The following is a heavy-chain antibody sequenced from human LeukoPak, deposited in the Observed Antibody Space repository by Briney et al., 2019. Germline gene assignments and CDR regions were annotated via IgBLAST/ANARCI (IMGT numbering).Heavy chain of an antibody. CDR2: ISGSADST. J-gene: IGHJ6*03. D-gene: IGHD2-15*01. Sequence: PGGSLRLSCAASGLTFSSYAMSWVRQAPGKGLEWVSGISGSADSTYYADSVKGRFTISRDNSKNTLFLQMNSLRAEDTALYYCAKGRGFCSGGSCYYYYYIDVWGKGTTVTVSS. V-gene: IGHV3-23*01. CDR1: GLTFSSYA. CDR3: AKGRGFCSGGSCYYYYYIDV.